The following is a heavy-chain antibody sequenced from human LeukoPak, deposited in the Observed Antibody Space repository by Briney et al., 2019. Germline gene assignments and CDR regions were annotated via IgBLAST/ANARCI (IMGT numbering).Heavy chain of an antibody. CDR3: ARVTHYYDSGSYPY. D-gene: IGHD3-10*01. CDR1: GYSISSGYY. CDR2: IYHSGTT. Sequence: PSETLSLTCTVSGYSISSGYYWGWIRQSPGKGLEWIGNIYHSGTTYYNPSLKSRATISVDTSKNQFSLKLSSVTAADTAVYYCARVTHYYDSGSYPYWGQGTLVIVSS. V-gene: IGHV4-38-2*02. J-gene: IGHJ4*02.